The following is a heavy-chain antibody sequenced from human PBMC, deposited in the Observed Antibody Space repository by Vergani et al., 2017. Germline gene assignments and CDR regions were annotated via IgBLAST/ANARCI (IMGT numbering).Heavy chain of an antibody. CDR2: ISSSSSYT. D-gene: IGHD2-2*01. Sequence: QVQLVESGGGLVKPGGSLRLSCAASGFTFSDYYMSWIRQAPGKGLEWVSYISSSSSYTNYADSVKGRFTISRDNAKNSLYLQMNSLRAEDTAVYYCARVGGYCSSTSCYYYYYYGMDVWGQGTTVTVSS. CDR1: GFTFSDYY. J-gene: IGHJ6*02. V-gene: IGHV3-11*06. CDR3: ARVGGYCSSTSCYYYYYYGMDV.